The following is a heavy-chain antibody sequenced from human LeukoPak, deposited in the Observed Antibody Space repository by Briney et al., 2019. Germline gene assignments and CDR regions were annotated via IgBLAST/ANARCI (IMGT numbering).Heavy chain of an antibody. D-gene: IGHD5-12*01. V-gene: IGHV3-66*01. CDR2: IYSDNT. CDR3: ARGPSGYHNT. J-gene: IGHJ4*02. Sequence: GGSLRLSCTVSGFTVSTNSMSWVRQAPGKGLEWVSFIYSDNTHYSDSVKGRFTISRDNSKNTLYLQMNSLRAEDTAVYYCARGPSGYHNTGGQGTLVTVSS. CDR1: GFTVSTNS.